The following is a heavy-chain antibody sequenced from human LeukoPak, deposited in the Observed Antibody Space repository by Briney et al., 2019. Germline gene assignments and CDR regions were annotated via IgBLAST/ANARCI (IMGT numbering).Heavy chain of an antibody. CDR1: GYTFTSYA. J-gene: IGHJ3*02. Sequence: ASVKVSCKASGYTFTSYAMHWVRQAPGQRLEWMGWINAGNGNTKYSQEFQGRVTITRDTSASTAYMELSSLRSDDTAVYYCARGYYDSSGYYSPGAFDIWGQGTMVTVSS. V-gene: IGHV1-3*01. CDR2: INAGNGNT. D-gene: IGHD3-22*01. CDR3: ARGYYDSSGYYSPGAFDI.